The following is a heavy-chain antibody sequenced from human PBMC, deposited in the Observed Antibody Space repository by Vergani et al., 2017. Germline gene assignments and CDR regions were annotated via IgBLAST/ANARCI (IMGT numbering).Heavy chain of an antibody. J-gene: IGHJ5*02. CDR2: IYPSGSA. CDR3: ARETASGLIPFDP. Sequence: QVQLQESGPGLVKPSQTLSLTCTVSGGSISSGSYYWSWIRRPAEKGLEWIGHIYPSGSANYNPSLKSRVTISVATSKNQFSLKLSSVTAADTAVYYCARETASGLIPFDPWGQGTLVTVSS. D-gene: IGHD6-13*01. CDR1: GGSISSGSYY. V-gene: IGHV4-61*02.